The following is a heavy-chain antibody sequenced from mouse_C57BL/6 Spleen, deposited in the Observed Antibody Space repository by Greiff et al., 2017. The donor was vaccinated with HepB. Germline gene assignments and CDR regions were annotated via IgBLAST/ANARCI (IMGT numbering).Heavy chain of an antibody. CDR1: GYTFTDYE. J-gene: IGHJ3*01. CDR3: TTYDYDGRAWFAY. CDR2: IDPETGGT. D-gene: IGHD2-4*01. V-gene: IGHV1-15*01. Sequence: VQLQQSGAELVRPGASVTLSCKASGYTFTDYEMHWVKQTPVHGLEWIGAIDPETGGTAYNQKFKGKDILTADKSSSTAYMELRSLTSEDSAVYYCTTYDYDGRAWFAYWGQGTLVTVSA.